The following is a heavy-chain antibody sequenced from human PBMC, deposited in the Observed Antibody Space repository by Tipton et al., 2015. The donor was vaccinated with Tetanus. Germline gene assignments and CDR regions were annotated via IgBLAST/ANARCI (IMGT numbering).Heavy chain of an antibody. V-gene: IGHV3-33*06. J-gene: IGHJ3*02. D-gene: IGHD2-21*02. Sequence: RSLRLSCAASGFSFSSNGMHWARQAPGKGLEWVAVIWYDGVNKKYADSVKGRFTISRDNSKNTLYLQMNSLRAEDTAVYYCAKPFDFGGDLSGWANCGAHCPGVFDIWGQGTMVSVSS. CDR3: AKPFDFGGDLSGWANCGAHCPGVFDI. CDR2: IWYDGVNK. CDR1: GFSFSSNG.